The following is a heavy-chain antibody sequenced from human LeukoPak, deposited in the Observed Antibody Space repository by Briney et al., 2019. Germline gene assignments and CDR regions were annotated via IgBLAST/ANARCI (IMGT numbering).Heavy chain of an antibody. CDR1: GYTFTSYA. Sequence: ASVKVSCKASGYTFTSYAMHWVRQAPGQRLEWMGWINAGNGNTKYSQEFQGRVTITRDTSASTAYMELSSLRSEDMAVYYCATGGSVGATKGLLDYWGQGTLVTVSS. V-gene: IGHV1-3*03. CDR2: INAGNGNT. CDR3: ATGGSVGATKGLLDY. D-gene: IGHD1-26*01. J-gene: IGHJ4*02.